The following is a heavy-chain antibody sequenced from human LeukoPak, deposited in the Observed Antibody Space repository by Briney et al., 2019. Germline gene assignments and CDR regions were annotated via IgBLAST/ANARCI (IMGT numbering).Heavy chain of an antibody. V-gene: IGHV1-46*02. CDR3: AITPHISSYARFEY. J-gene: IGHJ4*02. D-gene: IGHD4-11*01. CDR2: INLSGGTT. CDR1: GYTFNNYY. Sequence: ASVTVSCKASGYTFNNYYVHWVRQAPGQGLVWMGVINLSGGTTTYAQRFQGRVTVTRDTSTTTVYMVLSSLRSEDTAVYYCAITPHISSYARFEYWGQGTQVTVSS.